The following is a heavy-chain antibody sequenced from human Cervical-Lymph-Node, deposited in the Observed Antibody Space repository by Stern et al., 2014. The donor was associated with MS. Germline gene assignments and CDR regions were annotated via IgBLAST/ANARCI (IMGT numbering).Heavy chain of an antibody. CDR1: GYTFTNNW. V-gene: IGHV5-51*03. D-gene: IGHD1-1*01. CDR2: IYPDDSDI. CDR3: ARPPPRRKWDDPNYGMDV. J-gene: IGHJ6*02. Sequence: VQLVESGAEVKKPGESLKISCKGSGYTFTNNWIAWVRQMPGKGLEWMGIIYPDDSDIRYSPSLQGQVTISAGKSHPTAYLQWSSLKAADSAVYYCARPPPRRKWDDPNYGMDVWGQGTTVTVSS.